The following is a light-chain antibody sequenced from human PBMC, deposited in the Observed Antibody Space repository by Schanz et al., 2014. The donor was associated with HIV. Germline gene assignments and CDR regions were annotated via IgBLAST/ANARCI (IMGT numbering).Light chain of an antibody. CDR1: QRLSSSY. V-gene: IGKV3D-15*01. Sequence: EIVLTRSPGSLSLSPGGRATLSCGASQRLSSSYLAWYQQKRDQPPRLVIYATSTRAAGIPDRFSGTGSGTEFTLTISSLQSEDFAVYYCQQYNNWRTFGQGTKLEIK. J-gene: IGKJ2*01. CDR3: QQYNNWRT. CDR2: ATS.